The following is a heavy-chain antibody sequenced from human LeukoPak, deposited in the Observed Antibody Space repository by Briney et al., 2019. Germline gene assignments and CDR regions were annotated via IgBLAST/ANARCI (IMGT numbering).Heavy chain of an antibody. CDR1: GFTFSNYA. CDR2: ISTGGGST. CDR3: AKGHHSGSHYYFGY. D-gene: IGHD1-26*01. J-gene: IGHJ4*02. Sequence: PRGSLRLSCAASGFTFSNYAMSWVRQAPGKGLEWVSSISTGGGSTNYADSVKGRFTISRDNSKNTLYLQMNSLRAEDTAVYYCAKGHHSGSHYYFGYWGQGILVTVSS. V-gene: IGHV3-23*01.